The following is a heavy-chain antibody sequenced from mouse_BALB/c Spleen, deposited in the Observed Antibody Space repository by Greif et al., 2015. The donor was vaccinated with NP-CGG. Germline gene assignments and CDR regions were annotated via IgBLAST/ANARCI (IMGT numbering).Heavy chain of an antibody. D-gene: IGHD1-1*01. CDR1: GFSLTSYG. Sequence: VKLMESGPDLVAPSQSLSITCIVSGFSLTSYGVHWVRQPPGKGLEWLVVIWRDGSTTYNSALKSRLSISKDNSKSXVFLKMNSLQTDGTAMYYCARHHYYGSSYAMDDWGQGTSVTVSS. J-gene: IGHJ4*01. V-gene: IGHV2-6-2*01. CDR2: IWRDGST. CDR3: ARHHYYGSSYAMDD.